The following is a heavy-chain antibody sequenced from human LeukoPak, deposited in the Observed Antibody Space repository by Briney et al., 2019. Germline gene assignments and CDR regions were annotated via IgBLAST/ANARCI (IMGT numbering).Heavy chain of an antibody. J-gene: IGHJ4*02. D-gene: IGHD5-18*01. CDR2: INHSGST. Sequence: SETLSLTCAVYGVSFSGYYWSWIRQPPGKGLEWIGEINHSGSTNYNPSLKSRVTISVDTSKNQFSLKLSSVTAADTAVYYCARGRLFGNSYALVFDYGAQGTLVTVPS. CDR1: GVSFSGYY. CDR3: ARGRLFGNSYALVFDY. V-gene: IGHV4-34*01.